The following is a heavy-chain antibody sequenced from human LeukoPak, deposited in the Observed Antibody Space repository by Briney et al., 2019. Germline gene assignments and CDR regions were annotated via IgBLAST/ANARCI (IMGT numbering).Heavy chain of an antibody. CDR1: GGSISSYY. V-gene: IGHV4-59*01. D-gene: IGHD3-22*01. Sequence: PSETLSLTCTVSGGSISSYYWSWIRQPPGKGLEWIGYIYYSGSTNYNPSLKGRVTISVDTSKNQFSLKLSSVTAADTAVYYCAREDSSGYYLYWGQGTLVTVSS. CDR3: AREDSSGYYLY. J-gene: IGHJ4*02. CDR2: IYYSGST.